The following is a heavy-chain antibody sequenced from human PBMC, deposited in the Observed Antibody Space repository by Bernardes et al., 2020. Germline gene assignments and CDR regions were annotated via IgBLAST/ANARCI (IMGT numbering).Heavy chain of an antibody. Sequence: SETLSLTCTVSGGSISSSSYYWGWIRQPPGKGLEWIGSIYYSGSTYYNPSLKSRVTISVDTSKNQFSLKLSSVTAADTAVYYCARGDREFNWNYRAGSVYYFDYWGQGTLVTVSS. CDR2: IYYSGST. CDR3: ARGDREFNWNYRAGSVYYFDY. CDR1: GGSISSSSYY. D-gene: IGHD1-7*01. V-gene: IGHV4-39*01. J-gene: IGHJ4*02.